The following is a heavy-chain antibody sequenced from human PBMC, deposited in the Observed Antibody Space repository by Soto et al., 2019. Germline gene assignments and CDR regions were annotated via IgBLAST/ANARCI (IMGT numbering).Heavy chain of an antibody. D-gene: IGHD2-2*01. CDR1: GGTFSSYA. Sequence: VASVKVSCKASGGTFSSYAISWVRQAPGQGLEWMGGIIPIFGTANYAQKFQGRVTITADESTSTAYMELSSLRSEDTAVYYCARAEFPRYCSSTSCYGANYYYYGMDVWG. CDR3: ARAEFPRYCSSTSCYGANYYYYGMDV. V-gene: IGHV1-69*13. CDR2: IIPIFGTA. J-gene: IGHJ6*02.